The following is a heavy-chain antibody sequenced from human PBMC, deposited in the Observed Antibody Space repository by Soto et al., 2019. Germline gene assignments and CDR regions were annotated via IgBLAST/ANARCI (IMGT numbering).Heavy chain of an antibody. Sequence: QITLKESGPALVKPTQTLTLTCTFSGFSLTTNGVGVAWIRQPPGKALEWLALINWDDDRHYNPSLTSRPTITMDTSKNQVVLTMTNMDPVDTATYYCAHKEFRTSSPFDFGGPGILVTVSS. V-gene: IGHV2-5*02. CDR2: INWDDDR. CDR3: AHKEFRTSSPFDF. CDR1: GFSLTTNGVG. J-gene: IGHJ4*02.